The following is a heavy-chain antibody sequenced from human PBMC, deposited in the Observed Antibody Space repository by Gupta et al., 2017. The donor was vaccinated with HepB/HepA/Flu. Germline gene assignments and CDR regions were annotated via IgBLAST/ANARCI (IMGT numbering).Heavy chain of an antibody. CDR3: VGDAGVVIIDWSAFDS. CDR1: GVLFRSYA. J-gene: IGHJ5*01. D-gene: IGHD3-9*01. Sequence: VQLEESGGGLVRAGRSLTLSWAAAGVLFRSYAMHWVRQSPGLRPEGVAAIAAEGENPYDAPVAEGRFTISRDNLNNILTLQLRTLGHEDTAFYYCVGDAGVVIIDWSAFDSWGHGTLVTVPS. V-gene: IGHV3-30*03. CDR2: IAAEGENP.